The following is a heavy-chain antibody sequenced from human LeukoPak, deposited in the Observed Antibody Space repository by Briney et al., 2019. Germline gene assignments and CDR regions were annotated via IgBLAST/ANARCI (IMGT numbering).Heavy chain of an antibody. Sequence: SETLSLTCAISGASIASGSYHWDWIRQPAGSRPEYIGRISAGGRTNYNPSLKSRLTISMDTSKNHVSLRLSSVTAADTALYYCTRGGHDYGGSFDPWGQVILVTVSS. J-gene: IGHJ5*02. CDR1: GASIASGSYH. CDR2: ISAGGRT. CDR3: TRGGHDYGGSFDP. V-gene: IGHV4-61*02. D-gene: IGHD4-23*01.